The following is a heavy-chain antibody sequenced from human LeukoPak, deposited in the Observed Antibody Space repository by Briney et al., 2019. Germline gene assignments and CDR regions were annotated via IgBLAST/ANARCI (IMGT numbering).Heavy chain of an antibody. CDR2: IYYSGST. Sequence: SETLSLTCTVSGGSISSSSYYWGWIRQPPGKGLEWIGSIYYSGSTYYNPSLKSRVTISVDTSKNQFSLKLSSVTAADTAVYYCARLNVAVATYYFDYWGQGTLVTVSS. J-gene: IGHJ4*02. CDR1: GGSISSSSYY. CDR3: ARLNVAVATYYFDY. V-gene: IGHV4-39*01. D-gene: IGHD5-12*01.